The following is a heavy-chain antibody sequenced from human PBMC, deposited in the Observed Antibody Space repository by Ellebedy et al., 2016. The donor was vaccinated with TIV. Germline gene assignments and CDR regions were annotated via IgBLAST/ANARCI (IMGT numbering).Heavy chain of an antibody. V-gene: IGHV3-48*02. Sequence: GGSLRLXXAASGFTFNNYAMSWVRQAPGKGLEWVSYISSSSSTIYYADSVKGRFTISRDNAKNSLYLQMNSLRDEDTAVYYCARDHSSGWFSSDYWGQGTLVTVSS. D-gene: IGHD6-19*01. CDR1: GFTFNNYA. J-gene: IGHJ4*02. CDR3: ARDHSSGWFSSDY. CDR2: ISSSSSTI.